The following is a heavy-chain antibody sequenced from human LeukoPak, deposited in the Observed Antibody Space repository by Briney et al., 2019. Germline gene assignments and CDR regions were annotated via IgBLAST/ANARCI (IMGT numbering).Heavy chain of an antibody. CDR3: ARGPDYDILTGYYTRGFDY. CDR1: GFTFNSYG. V-gene: IGHV3-33*08. Sequence: GGSLRLSCAASGFTFNSYGMHWVRQAPGKGLEWVAVIWYDGSNKYYADSVKGRFTISRDNSKNTLYLQMNSLRAEDTAVYYCARGPDYDILTGYYTRGFDYWGQGTLVTVSS. D-gene: IGHD3-9*01. CDR2: IWYDGSNK. J-gene: IGHJ4*02.